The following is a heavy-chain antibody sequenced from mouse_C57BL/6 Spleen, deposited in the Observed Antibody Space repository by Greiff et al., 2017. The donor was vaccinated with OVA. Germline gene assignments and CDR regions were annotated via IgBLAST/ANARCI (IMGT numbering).Heavy chain of an antibody. D-gene: IGHD4-1*01. CDR1: GYAFSSYW. CDR3: ARSTGYYYAMDY. Sequence: QVQLKQSGAELVKPGASVKISCKASGYAFSSYWMNWVKQRPGKGLEWIGQIYPGDGDTNYNGKFKGKATLTADKSSSTAYMQLSSLTSEDSAVYCCARSTGYYYAMDYWGQGTSVTVSS. J-gene: IGHJ4*01. CDR2: IYPGDGDT. V-gene: IGHV1-80*01.